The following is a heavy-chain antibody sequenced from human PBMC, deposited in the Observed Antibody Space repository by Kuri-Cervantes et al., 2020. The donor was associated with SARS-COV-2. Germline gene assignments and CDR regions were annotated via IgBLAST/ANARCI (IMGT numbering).Heavy chain of an antibody. V-gene: IGHV3-7*01. Sequence: GESLKISCAGAGITFSSYVMSWVRQAPGKGLEWVANIKQDGSEKYYVDSVKGRFTISRDNAKNSLYLQMNSLRAEDTAVYYCARDFNPLDYWGQGTLVTVSS. CDR2: IKQDGSEK. CDR3: ARDFNPLDY. CDR1: GITFSSYV. J-gene: IGHJ4*02.